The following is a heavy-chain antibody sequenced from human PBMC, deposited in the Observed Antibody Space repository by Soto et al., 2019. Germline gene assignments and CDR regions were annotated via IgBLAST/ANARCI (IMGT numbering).Heavy chain of an antibody. CDR1: GGSFSGYY. J-gene: IGHJ4*02. V-gene: IGHV4-34*01. D-gene: IGHD3-22*01. CDR2: INHSGST. CDR3: ARYYDSSGSHGYYFAY. Sequence: PSETLSLTCTVYGGSFSGYYWSWIRQPPGKGLEWIGEINHSGSTNYNPSLKSRVTISVDTSKNQFSLKLSSVTAADTAVYYCARYYDSSGSHGYYFAYWGQGTLVTVSS.